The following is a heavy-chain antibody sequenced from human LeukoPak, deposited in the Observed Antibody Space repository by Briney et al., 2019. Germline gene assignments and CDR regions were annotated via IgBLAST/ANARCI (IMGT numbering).Heavy chain of an antibody. J-gene: IGHJ4*02. Sequence: GGSLRLSCAASGFTFSNYWMHWVRQAPGKGLVWVSRLDTDGSDTSYADSVKGRFTISRDNAKNTLYLQMNNLRAEDTAMYYCARDRYPAAREFDYWGQGTLDTVSS. CDR2: LDTDGSDT. CDR3: ARDRYPAAREFDY. D-gene: IGHD2-2*01. CDR1: GFTFSNYW. V-gene: IGHV3-74*01.